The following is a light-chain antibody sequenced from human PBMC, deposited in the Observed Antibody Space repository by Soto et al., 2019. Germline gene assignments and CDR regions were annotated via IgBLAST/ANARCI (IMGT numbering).Light chain of an antibody. Sequence: QSALTQPASVSVSPGQSSTLSCTGSSSDVGSSNYVSWYQQLPGKAPKLIIFDVNNRPSGVSDRFSGSKSDNTASLTISGLQAEDEADYYCSSYTTLNTVIFGGGTKLTVL. CDR3: SSYTTLNTVI. CDR2: DVN. CDR1: SSDVGSSNY. V-gene: IGLV2-14*03. J-gene: IGLJ2*01.